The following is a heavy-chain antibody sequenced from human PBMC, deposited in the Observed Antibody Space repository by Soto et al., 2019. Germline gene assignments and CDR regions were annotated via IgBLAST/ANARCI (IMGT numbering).Heavy chain of an antibody. D-gene: IGHD2-15*01. CDR2: ISYSGST. Sequence: SETLSLTCTVSGGSISVRRYYWTWIRQPPGKGLEWIGYISYSGSTNYSPSLKSRVTISVDTSKNQFSLKLFSVTAADRAVYYCARSYCSDDVRCHWFDPWGQGTLVTVSS. J-gene: IGHJ5*02. V-gene: IGHV4-61*01. CDR3: ARSYCSDDVRCHWFDP. CDR1: GGSISVRRYY.